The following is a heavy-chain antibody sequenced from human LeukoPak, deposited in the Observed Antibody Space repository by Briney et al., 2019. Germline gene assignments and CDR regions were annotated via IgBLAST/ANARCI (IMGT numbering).Heavy chain of an antibody. J-gene: IGHJ4*02. Sequence: GGPLRLSCAASGFTFSSYWMHWVRQAPGKGLVWVSRINSDGSSTSYADSVKGRFTISRDNAKNTLYLQMNSLRAEDTAVYYCARDRYFDWLFDYWGQGTLVTVSS. V-gene: IGHV3-74*01. CDR3: ARDRYFDWLFDY. CDR2: INSDGSST. D-gene: IGHD3-9*01. CDR1: GFTFSSYW.